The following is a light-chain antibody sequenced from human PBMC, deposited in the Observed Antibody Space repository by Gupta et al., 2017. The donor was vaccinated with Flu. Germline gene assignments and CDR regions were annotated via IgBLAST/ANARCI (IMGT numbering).Light chain of an antibody. CDR1: RSDVGGYDY. V-gene: IGLV2-14*01. CDR3: SSFTSSATLAV. CDR2: EVN. J-gene: IGLJ3*02. Sequence: QPPPTQPASVSGSPLPSTSLSYTGTRSDVGGYDYVSWYQQYPGKAPKLIIYEVNDRPSGVSSRFSGSKSGNTASLTISGLQAEDEAYYDCSSFTSSATLAVFGGGTKLTVL.